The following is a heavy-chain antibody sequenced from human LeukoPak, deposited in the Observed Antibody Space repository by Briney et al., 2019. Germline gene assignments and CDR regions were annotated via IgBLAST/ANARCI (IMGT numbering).Heavy chain of an antibody. CDR2: ISSSGSTI. Sequence: PGGSLRPSCAAPGFTFSDYYMSWVRQAPGKGLEWVSYISSSGSTIYYADSVKGRFTISRDNAKNSLYLQMNSLRAEDTVVYYCARKYDFWSGYQYYFDYWGQGTLVTVSS. CDR3: ARKYDFWSGYQYYFDY. J-gene: IGHJ4*02. CDR1: GFTFSDYY. V-gene: IGHV3-11*04. D-gene: IGHD3-3*01.